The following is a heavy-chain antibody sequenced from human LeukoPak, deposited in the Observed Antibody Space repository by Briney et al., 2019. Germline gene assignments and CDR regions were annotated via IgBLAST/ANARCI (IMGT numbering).Heavy chain of an antibody. CDR3: ARHVGYSSSWGLGLDV. CDR2: IYYSGST. D-gene: IGHD6-13*01. CDR1: GGSISSYY. V-gene: IGHV4-59*08. J-gene: IGHJ6*02. Sequence: SETLSLTCTVSGGSISSYYWSWIRQPPGKGLEWIGYIYYSGSTNYNPSLKSRVTISVDTSKNQFSLKLSSVTAADTAVYYCARHVGYSSSWGLGLDVWGQGTTVTVSS.